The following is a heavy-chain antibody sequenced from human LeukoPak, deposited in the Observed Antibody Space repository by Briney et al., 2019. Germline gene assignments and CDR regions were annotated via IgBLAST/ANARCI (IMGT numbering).Heavy chain of an antibody. CDR3: ARRSDLSSSWFFDY. V-gene: IGHV3-21*01. J-gene: IGHJ4*02. Sequence: GGSLRLSCAASGFTFSSYTMNWVRQAPGKGLEWVSSISSSSSYIYYADSVKGRFTISRDNAKNSLYLQMNSLRAEDTAVYYCARRSDLSSSWFFDYWGQGTLVTVSS. D-gene: IGHD6-13*01. CDR1: GFTFSSYT. CDR2: ISSSSSYI.